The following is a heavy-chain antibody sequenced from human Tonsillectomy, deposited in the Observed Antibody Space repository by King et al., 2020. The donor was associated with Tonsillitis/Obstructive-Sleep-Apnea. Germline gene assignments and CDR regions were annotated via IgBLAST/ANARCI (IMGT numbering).Heavy chain of an antibody. Sequence: VQLVQSGGGLVQPGRSLRLSCTASGFTFGDYAMSWVRQAPGKGLEWVGFIRSKAYGGTTEYAASVKGRFTISRDDSKSIAYLQMNSLKTEDTAVYYCTRVEVVRGVIISLGTYWGQGTLVTVSS. V-gene: IGHV3-49*04. J-gene: IGHJ4*02. D-gene: IGHD3-10*01. CDR1: GFTFGDYA. CDR2: IRSKAYGGTT. CDR3: TRVEVVRGVIISLGTY.